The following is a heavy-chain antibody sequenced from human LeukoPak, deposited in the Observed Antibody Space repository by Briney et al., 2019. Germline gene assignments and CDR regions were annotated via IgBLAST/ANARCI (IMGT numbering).Heavy chain of an antibody. J-gene: IGHJ4*02. D-gene: IGHD4/OR15-4a*01. CDR2: IYSDNT. CDR1: GFTFSSYW. V-gene: IGHV3-53*01. Sequence: GGSLRLSCAASGFTFSSYWMSWVRQAPGKGLEWVSFIYSDNTHYSDSVKGRFTISRDNSKNTLYLQMNSLRAEDTAVYYCARRAGAYSHPYDYWGQGTLVTVSS. CDR3: ARRAGAYSHPYDY.